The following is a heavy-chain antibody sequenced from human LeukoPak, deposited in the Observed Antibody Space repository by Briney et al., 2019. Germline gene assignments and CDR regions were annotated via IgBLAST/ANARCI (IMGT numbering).Heavy chain of an antibody. V-gene: IGHV4-4*07. J-gene: IGHJ4*02. Sequence: SETLSLTCRVSGASISTYYWSWIRQPVGKGLEWIGQIKTSGSTHYNSSLESRVTMSLDTSKKQFSLNLTSVTAADTAVYYCARKDGDYWGQGTLVTVSS. CDR3: ARKDGDY. CDR2: IKTSGST. CDR1: GASISTYY.